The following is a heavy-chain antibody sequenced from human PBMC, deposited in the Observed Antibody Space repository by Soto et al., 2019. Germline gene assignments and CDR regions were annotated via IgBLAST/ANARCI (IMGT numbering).Heavy chain of an antibody. V-gene: IGHV3-30*18. Sequence: GGSLKLSCAASGFTFRSFGMHWVRQAPGKGLEWVALISYDGSDEYYADSVKGRFTVSRDNSKNTLYLQMNSLQVEDTAIYYCAKRLDYPRAHGLFVWRQGNPV. J-gene: IGHJ6*02. D-gene: IGHD2-21*02. CDR2: ISYDGSDE. CDR1: GFTFRSFG. CDR3: AKRLDYPRAHGLFV.